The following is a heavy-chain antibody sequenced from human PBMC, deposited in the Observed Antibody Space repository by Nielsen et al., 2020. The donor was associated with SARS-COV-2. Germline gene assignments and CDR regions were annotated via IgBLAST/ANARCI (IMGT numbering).Heavy chain of an antibody. CDR2: IYPGDSDT. CDR3: ARNIAAAGPAFDY. Sequence: GESLKIPCKGSGYSFTSYWIGWVRQMPGKGLEWMGIIYPGDSDTRYSPSFQGQVTISADKSISTAYLQWSSLKASDTAMYYCARNIAAAGPAFDYWGQGTLVTVSS. J-gene: IGHJ4*02. V-gene: IGHV5-51*01. CDR1: GYSFTSYW. D-gene: IGHD6-13*01.